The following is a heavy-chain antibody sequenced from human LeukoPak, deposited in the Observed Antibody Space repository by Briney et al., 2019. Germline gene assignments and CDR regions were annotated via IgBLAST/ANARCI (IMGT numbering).Heavy chain of an antibody. Sequence: PSETLSLACTVSGGSISSSSYYWGWIRQPPGKGLEWIGSIYYSGSTYYNPSLKSRVTISVDTSKNQFSLKLSSVTAADTAVYYCARVDIVAIGYYYMDVWGKGTTVTVSS. CDR2: IYYSGST. CDR3: ARVDIVAIGYYYMDV. CDR1: GGSISSSSYY. J-gene: IGHJ6*03. V-gene: IGHV4-39*01. D-gene: IGHD5-12*01.